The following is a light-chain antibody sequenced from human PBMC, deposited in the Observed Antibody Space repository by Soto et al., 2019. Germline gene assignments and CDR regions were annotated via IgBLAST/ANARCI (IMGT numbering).Light chain of an antibody. CDR2: KNN. V-gene: IGLV1-47*01. CDR1: SSNIGSNY. CDR3: AAWDDSLSGRV. J-gene: IGLJ1*01. Sequence: QSVVTQPPSASGTPGQRVTISCSGSSSNIGSNYVSWYQHLPGTAPKLLIYKNNQRPSGVPGRFSGSKSGTSASLALSGLRSEDEADYYCAAWDDSLSGRVFGTGTKVTVL.